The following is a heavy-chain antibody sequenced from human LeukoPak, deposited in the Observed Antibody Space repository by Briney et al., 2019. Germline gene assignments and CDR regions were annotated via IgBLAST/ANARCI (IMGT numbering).Heavy chain of an antibody. CDR2: IYNSGIT. V-gene: IGHV4-59*02. Sequence: SETLSLTCTVSGGSVSSHFWSWIRQPLGRGLEWIGYIYNSGITNYNPSLKSRVTMSVDTSKNQFSLMLRSVTAADTAVYYCARDHLPAGAPGYYMDVWGKGTTVTVSS. CDR1: GGSVSSHF. D-gene: IGHD4/OR15-4a*01. CDR3: ARDHLPAGAPGYYMDV. J-gene: IGHJ6*03.